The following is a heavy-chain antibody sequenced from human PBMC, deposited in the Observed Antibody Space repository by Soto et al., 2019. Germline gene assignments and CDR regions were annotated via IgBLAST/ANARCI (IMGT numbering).Heavy chain of an antibody. CDR1: GFTFSSYV. Sequence: VQLVESGGGVVQPGRSLRLSCAASGFTFSSYVMHWVRQAPGKGLEWVAVISDDGSNKYYADSVKGRFTISRDNSKTTLWLQMNSLRPEDTAVFYCAATYSGSYYAVDYWGQGTLVTVSS. CDR3: AATYSGSYYAVDY. CDR2: ISDDGSNK. D-gene: IGHD1-26*01. V-gene: IGHV3-30*03. J-gene: IGHJ4*02.